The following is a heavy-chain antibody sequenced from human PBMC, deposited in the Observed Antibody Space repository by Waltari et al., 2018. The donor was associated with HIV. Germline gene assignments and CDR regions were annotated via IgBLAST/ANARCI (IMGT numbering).Heavy chain of an antibody. V-gene: IGHV3-74*03. CDR1: GFTFGSPW. CDR2: IDGDGGVT. J-gene: IGHJ6*02. CDR3: VKDVTVKLYGVYYSGLDV. Sequence: LVESGGSPVQSGESLRLSCRATGFTFGSPWMHWVRHSPGKGLVWAAGIDGDGGVTKYADAVKGRFTIARDNAKNTLFLDMKNLRVEDSGIYHCVKDVTVKLYGVYYSGLDVWGLGTTVTV. D-gene: IGHD2-8*01.